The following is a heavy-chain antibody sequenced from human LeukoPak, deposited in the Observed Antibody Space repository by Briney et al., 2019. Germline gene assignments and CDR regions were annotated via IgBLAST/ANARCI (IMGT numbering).Heavy chain of an antibody. Sequence: PGGSLRLSCAASGFTFSSYWMNWVRQAPGKGLEWVANIKPDGSDQYYVDSVKGRFTISRDNAKNSLYLQMNSLRAEDTAVHYCARENFQYWAQGTLVTVSS. V-gene: IGHV3-7*04. CDR3: ARENFQY. J-gene: IGHJ4*02. CDR1: GFTFSSYW. CDR2: IKPDGSDQ.